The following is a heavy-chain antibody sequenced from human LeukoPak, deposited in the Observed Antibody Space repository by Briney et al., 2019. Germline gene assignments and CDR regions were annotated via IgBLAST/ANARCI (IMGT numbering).Heavy chain of an antibody. Sequence: SQTLSLTCTVSGGSISGFHWSWIRQPPGKGLEWIGYIHYSGSTNYNPSLKSRVTISVDTSKNQFSLRLSSVTAADTAVYYCAKGTVTTEYFHPWGQGTLVTVSS. D-gene: IGHD4-17*01. CDR1: GGSISGFH. J-gene: IGHJ1*01. CDR2: IHYSGST. CDR3: AKGTVTTEYFHP. V-gene: IGHV4-59*01.